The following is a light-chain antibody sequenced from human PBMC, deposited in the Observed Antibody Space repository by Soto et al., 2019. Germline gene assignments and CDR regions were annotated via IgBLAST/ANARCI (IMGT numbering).Light chain of an antibody. CDR3: QQYGGSLTWT. CDR1: QSVSSH. J-gene: IGKJ1*01. CDR2: DAS. Sequence: EIVLTQSPATLSLSPGEGATVSCRASQSVSSHLAWYQQKRGQAPRLLIYDASSRASGIPARFSGSGSGTEFTLTISRLEPEDFAVYYCQQYGGSLTWTFGQGTKVDI. V-gene: IGKV3-20*01.